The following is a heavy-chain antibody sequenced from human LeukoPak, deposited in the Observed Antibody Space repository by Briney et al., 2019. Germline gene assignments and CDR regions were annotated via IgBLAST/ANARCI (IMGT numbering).Heavy chain of an antibody. CDR2: INWNGGST. J-gene: IGHJ6*03. CDR1: GFTFDDYG. D-gene: IGHD6-13*01. CDR3: ARDLTPPRHSSSWYVDYYYYYMDV. V-gene: IGHV3-20*04. Sequence: GGSLRLSCAASGFTFDDYGMSWVRQAPGKGLEWVSGINWNGGSTGYADSVKGRFTISRDNAKNSLYLQMNSLRAEDTALYYCARDLTPPRHSSSWYVDYYYYYMDVWAKGPRSPSP.